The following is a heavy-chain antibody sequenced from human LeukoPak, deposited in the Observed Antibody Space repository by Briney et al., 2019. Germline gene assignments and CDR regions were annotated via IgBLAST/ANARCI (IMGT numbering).Heavy chain of an antibody. CDR2: MYTSGST. D-gene: IGHD4-17*01. V-gene: IGHV4-4*07. CDR3: ARVRNYGDDGDLRVWDY. Sequence: PSETLSLTCTVSGGSISSYYGSWLRQPAGKGLEWIGCMYTSGSTNYNPSLNSRVTISVDTSKNQFSLKLSSVTAADTAVYYCARVRNYGDDGDLRVWDYWGQGTLVTVSS. J-gene: IGHJ4*02. CDR1: GGSISSYY.